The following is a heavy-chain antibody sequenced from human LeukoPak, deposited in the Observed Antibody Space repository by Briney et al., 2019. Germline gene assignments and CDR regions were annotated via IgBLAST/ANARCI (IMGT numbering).Heavy chain of an antibody. CDR3: ARGRGYCSSTGCYFDY. J-gene: IGHJ4*02. V-gene: IGHV4-34*01. CDR2: INHSGST. Sequence: PSETLSLTCAVYGGSFSGYYWSWIRQPPGKGLEWIGEINHSGSTNYNPSLKSRVTISVDTSKNQSSLKLSSVTAADTAVYYCARGRGYCSSTGCYFDYWGQGTLVTVSS. CDR1: GGSFSGYY. D-gene: IGHD2-2*03.